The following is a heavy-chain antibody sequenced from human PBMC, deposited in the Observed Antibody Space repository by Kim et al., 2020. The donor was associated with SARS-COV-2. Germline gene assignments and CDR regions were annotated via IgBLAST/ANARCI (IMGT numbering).Heavy chain of an antibody. Sequence: GESLKISCKGSGYSFTSYWIGWVRQMPGKGLEWMGIIYPGDSDTRYSPSFQGQVTISADKSISTAYLQRSSLKASDTAMYYCARRSGGGGYDWSLSDYYYGMDVWGQGTTVTVSS. CDR2: IYPGDSDT. CDR1: GYSFTSYW. J-gene: IGHJ6*02. D-gene: IGHD5-12*01. CDR3: ARRSGGGGYDWSLSDYYYGMDV. V-gene: IGHV5-51*01.